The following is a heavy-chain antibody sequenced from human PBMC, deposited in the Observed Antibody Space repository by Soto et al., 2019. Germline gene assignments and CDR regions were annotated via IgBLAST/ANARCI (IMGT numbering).Heavy chain of an antibody. CDR1: GGSISSGGYS. CDR3: ARAYYYDSSGYDY. J-gene: IGHJ4*02. Sequence: SETLSLTCAVSGGSISSGGYSWTWIRQPPGKGLEWIGYIYYSGSTNYNPSLKSRVTISVDTSKNQFSLKLSSVTAADTAVYYCARAYYYDSSGYDYWGQGTLVTVSS. CDR2: IYYSGST. D-gene: IGHD3-22*01. V-gene: IGHV4-61*08.